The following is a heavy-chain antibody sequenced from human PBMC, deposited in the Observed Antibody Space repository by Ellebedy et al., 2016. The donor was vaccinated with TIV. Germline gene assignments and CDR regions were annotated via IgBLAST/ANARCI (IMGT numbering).Heavy chain of an antibody. D-gene: IGHD1-1*01. Sequence: GESLKISXAASGFTFSSYGMHWVRQAPGKGLEWVAVISYDGSNKYYADSVKGRFTISRDNSKNTLYLQMNSLRAEDTAVYYCAKDKVPGQQTTGESFDYWGQGTLVTVSS. V-gene: IGHV3-30*18. J-gene: IGHJ4*02. CDR1: GFTFSSYG. CDR2: ISYDGSNK. CDR3: AKDKVPGQQTTGESFDY.